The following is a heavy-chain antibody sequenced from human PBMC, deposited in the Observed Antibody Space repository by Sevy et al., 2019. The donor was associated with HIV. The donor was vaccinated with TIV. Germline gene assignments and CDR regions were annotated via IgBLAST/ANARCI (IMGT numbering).Heavy chain of an antibody. D-gene: IGHD3-22*01. CDR2: ISYDGNNK. V-gene: IGHV3-30*04. CDR1: GFTFSSYA. Sequence: GGSLRLSCTASGFTFSSYAMYWVRQAPGKGLEWVAVISYDGNNKEYADSVKGRFTISRDNSKNTLYLQMNSLRAEDTTVYYCASHYYDFTGYYYPLHYWGQGTLVTVSS. CDR3: ASHYYDFTGYYYPLHY. J-gene: IGHJ4*02.